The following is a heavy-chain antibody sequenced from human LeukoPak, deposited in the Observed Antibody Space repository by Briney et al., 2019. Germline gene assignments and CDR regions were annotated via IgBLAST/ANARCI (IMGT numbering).Heavy chain of an antibody. V-gene: IGHV4-59*01. Sequence: PSETLSLTCTVSGGSISSYYWSWIRQPPGKGLEWIGYIYYSGSTNYNPSLKSRVTISVDTSKNQFSLKLSSVTAADTAVYYCARSVDTSASDIWGQGTMVTVSS. CDR3: ARSVDTSASDI. J-gene: IGHJ3*02. CDR2: IYYSGST. CDR1: GGSISSYY. D-gene: IGHD5-18*01.